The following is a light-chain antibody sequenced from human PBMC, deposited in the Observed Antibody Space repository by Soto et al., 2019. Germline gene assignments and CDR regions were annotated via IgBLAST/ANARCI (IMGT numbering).Light chain of an antibody. CDR3: QQYNSYSWT. V-gene: IGKV1-5*01. Sequence: IQMTQSPSTPSGSVGDSRTLTWRASQSISSRLAWYKQKPGKAPKLLIYDASSLESGVPSRFSGSGSGTEVTLTISSLQPDDFATYYCQQYNSYSWTFGQGTKVDIK. CDR2: DAS. J-gene: IGKJ1*01. CDR1: QSISSR.